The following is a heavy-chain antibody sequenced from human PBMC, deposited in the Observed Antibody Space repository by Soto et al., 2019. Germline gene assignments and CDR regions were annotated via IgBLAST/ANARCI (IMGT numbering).Heavy chain of an antibody. D-gene: IGHD1-26*01. CDR1: GGSITDYY. V-gene: IGHV4-4*07. CDR3: ASVAGSFFDY. J-gene: IGHJ4*02. Sequence: SETLSLTCTVSGGSITDYYWTWIRQPAGKALERLGRIHSSGITNYNPSLKSRVTMSVDTSKNQFSLKLSSVTAADTAVYYCASVAGSFFDYWGQGSLVTVSS. CDR2: IHSSGIT.